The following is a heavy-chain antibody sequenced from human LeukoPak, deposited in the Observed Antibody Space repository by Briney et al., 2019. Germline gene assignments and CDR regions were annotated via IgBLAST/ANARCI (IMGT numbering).Heavy chain of an antibody. CDR3: ARDVLRFLEWFPSNWFDP. Sequence: GASVKVSCKASGYTFTSYAISWVRQAPGQGLEWMGWISAYNGNTNYAQKLQGRVTMTTDTSTSTAYMELRSLRSDDTAVYYCARDVLRFLEWFPSNWFDPWGQGTLVTVSS. V-gene: IGHV1-18*01. J-gene: IGHJ5*02. CDR2: ISAYNGNT. D-gene: IGHD3-3*01. CDR1: GYTFTSYA.